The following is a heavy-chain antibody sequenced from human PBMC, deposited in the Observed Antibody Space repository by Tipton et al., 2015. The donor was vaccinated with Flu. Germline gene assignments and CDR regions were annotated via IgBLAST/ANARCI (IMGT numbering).Heavy chain of an antibody. D-gene: IGHD1-7*01. J-gene: IGHJ4*02. V-gene: IGHV3-48*03. Sequence: SLRLSCAASGFTFSSYEMNWVRQAPGKGLEWVSYISSSGSTIYYADSVKGRFTISRDNAKNSLYLQMNSLRAEDTAVYYCARGDVTFWNYVPSGGDYWGQGTPVTVSS. CDR1: GFTFSSYE. CDR3: ARGDVTFWNYVPSGGDY. CDR2: ISSSGSTI.